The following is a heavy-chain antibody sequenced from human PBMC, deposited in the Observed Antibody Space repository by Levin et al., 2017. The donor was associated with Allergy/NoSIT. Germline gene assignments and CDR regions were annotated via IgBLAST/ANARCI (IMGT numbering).Heavy chain of an antibody. D-gene: IGHD1-26*01. CDR2: IYYSGST. CDR1: GGSISSYY. Sequence: SETLSLTCTVSGGSISSYYWSWIRQPPGKGLEWIGYIYYSGSTNYNPSLKSRVTISVDTSKNQFSLKLSSVTAADTAVYYCARDRVGQMGAIDWFDPWGQGTLVTVSS. V-gene: IGHV4-59*01. CDR3: ARDRVGQMGAIDWFDP. J-gene: IGHJ5*02.